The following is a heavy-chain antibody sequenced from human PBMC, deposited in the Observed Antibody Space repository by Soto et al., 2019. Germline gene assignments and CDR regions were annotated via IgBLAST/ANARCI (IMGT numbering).Heavy chain of an antibody. CDR3: ARGLLSGYDFWGDYGMDV. J-gene: IGHJ6*02. D-gene: IGHD3-3*01. V-gene: IGHV4-34*01. CDR1: GGSFSGYY. Sequence: PSETLSLTCAVYGGSFSGYYWSWIRQPPGKGLEWIGEINHSGSTNYNPSLKSRVTISVDTSKNQFSLKLSSVTAADTAVYYCARGLLSGYDFWGDYGMDVWGQGTTVTVSS. CDR2: INHSGST.